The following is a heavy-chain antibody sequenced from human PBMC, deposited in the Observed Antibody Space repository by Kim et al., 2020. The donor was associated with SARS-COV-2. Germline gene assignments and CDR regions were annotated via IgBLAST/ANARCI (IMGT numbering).Heavy chain of an antibody. V-gene: IGHV4-39*01. CDR2: IYYSGST. D-gene: IGHD1-26*01. Sequence: SETLSLTCTVSGGSISSSSYYWGWIRQPPGKGLEWIGSIYYSGSTYYNPSLKSRVTISVDTSKNQFSLKLSSVTAADTAVYYCAKSSGSYPELGVDYWGQGTLVTVSS. CDR1: GGSISSSSYY. J-gene: IGHJ4*02. CDR3: AKSSGSYPELGVDY.